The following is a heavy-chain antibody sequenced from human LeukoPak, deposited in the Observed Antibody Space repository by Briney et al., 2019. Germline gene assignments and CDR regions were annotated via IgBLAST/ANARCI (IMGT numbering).Heavy chain of an antibody. CDR2: FDPEDGET. J-gene: IGHJ4*02. D-gene: IGHD3-10*01. CDR3: ATEGRYYGSGSYHY. V-gene: IGHV1-24*01. Sequence: GASVKVSCKVSGYTLTELSMHWVRQAPGKGLEWMGGFDPEDGETIYAQKFQGRATMTEDTSTDTAYMELSSLRSEDTAVYYCATEGRYYGSGSYHYWGQGTLVTVSS. CDR1: GYTLTELS.